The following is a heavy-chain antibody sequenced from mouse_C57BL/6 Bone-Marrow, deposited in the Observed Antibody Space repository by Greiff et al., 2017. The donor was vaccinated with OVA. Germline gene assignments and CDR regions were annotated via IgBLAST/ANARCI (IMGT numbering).Heavy chain of an antibody. D-gene: IGHD2-2*01. V-gene: IGHV1-87*01. J-gene: IGHJ2*01. CDR1: GYTFTSYW. CDR2: IYPGDGDT. Sequence: VQLQQSGAELARPGASVKLSCKASGYTFTSYWMQWVKQRPGQGLEWIGAIYPGDGDTRYTQKFKGKATLTADKSSSTAYMQLSSLASEDAAVYYCARGNGSGYWGQGTTLTVSS. CDR3: ARGNGSGY.